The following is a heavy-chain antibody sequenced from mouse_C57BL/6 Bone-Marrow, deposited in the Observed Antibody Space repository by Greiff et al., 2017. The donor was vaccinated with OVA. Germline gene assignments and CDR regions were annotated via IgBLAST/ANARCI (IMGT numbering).Heavy chain of an antibody. J-gene: IGHJ4*01. V-gene: IGHV1-15*01. D-gene: IGHD2-5*01. Sequence: QVQLQQSGAELVRPGASVTLSCKASGYTFTDYEMHWVKQTPVHGLEWIGAIDPESGGTAYKQKFKGKAILTADKSTSTAYMELRSLTSEDAAVYCCTRGYSNYYAMDYWGQGTSVTVSS. CDR1: GYTFTDYE. CDR3: TRGYSNYYAMDY. CDR2: IDPESGGT.